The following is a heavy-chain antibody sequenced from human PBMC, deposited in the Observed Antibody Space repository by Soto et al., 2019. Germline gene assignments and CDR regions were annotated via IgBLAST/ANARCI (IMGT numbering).Heavy chain of an antibody. J-gene: IGHJ3*02. CDR2: IYHSGST. CDR3: AKRGYYAIAAFDI. D-gene: IGHD2-8*01. CDR1: GGFISSGGYS. V-gene: IGHV4-30-2*03. Sequence: SETLSLTCAVSGGFISSGGYSWILIRQPPGKGLEWIGYIYHSGSTYYNPSLKSRVTISVDTSKNQFSLKLSSVTAADTAVYYCAKRGYYAIAAFDIWGQGTMVSVSS.